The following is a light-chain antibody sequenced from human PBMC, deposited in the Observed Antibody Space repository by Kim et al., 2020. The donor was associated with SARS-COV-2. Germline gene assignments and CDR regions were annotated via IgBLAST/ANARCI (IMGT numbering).Light chain of an antibody. CDR2: GNS. V-gene: IGLV1-40*01. Sequence: VTNAGTGSSSNIGAGYDVHWYQQLPGTAPKLLIYGNSNRPSGVPDRFSGSKSGTSASLAITGLQAEDEADYYCQSYDSSLSGFYVFGTGTKVTVL. J-gene: IGLJ1*01. CDR1: SSNIGAGYD. CDR3: QSYDSSLSGFYV.